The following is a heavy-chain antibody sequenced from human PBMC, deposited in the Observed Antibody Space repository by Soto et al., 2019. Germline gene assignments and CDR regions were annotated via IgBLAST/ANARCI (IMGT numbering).Heavy chain of an antibody. CDR3: VRDRISGPGSYRNFYGTVV. Sequence: PGGSLRPSCEASGFTGSSNDMAWIRQTPGEGLEWVSVIQTNDQTYYTDSVEGRFTIFRDNFKNTVYLQMNSLRADDTAVYYCVRDRISGPGSYRNFYGTVVWGRVSTVTVSS. D-gene: IGHD3-10*01. CDR2: IQTNDQT. CDR1: GFTGSSND. J-gene: IGHJ6*02. V-gene: IGHV3-53*01.